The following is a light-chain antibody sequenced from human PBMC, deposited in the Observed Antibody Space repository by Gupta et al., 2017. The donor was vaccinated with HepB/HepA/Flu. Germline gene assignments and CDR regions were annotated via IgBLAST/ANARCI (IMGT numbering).Light chain of an antibody. CDR2: AAS. Sequence: DIQMTQSPSSLSASVGDRVTVSCRTSQHIGTYLNWYQQKPGKAPKLLIYAASILQSGVPSRFSGSGSGTDFTLTISSLQPEDFAVYYCQQSSSSRWTFGQGAKVEVK. CDR1: QHIGTY. V-gene: IGKV1-39*01. CDR3: QQSSSSRWT. J-gene: IGKJ1*01.